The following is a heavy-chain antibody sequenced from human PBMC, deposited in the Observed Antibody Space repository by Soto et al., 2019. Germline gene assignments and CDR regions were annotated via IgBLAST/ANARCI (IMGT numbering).Heavy chain of an antibody. D-gene: IGHD3-3*01. V-gene: IGHV4-59*01. CDR2: IYYSGST. CDR1: GGSISSYY. CDR3: ARTTQGRFGVFFDY. J-gene: IGHJ4*02. Sequence: QVQLQESGPGLVKPSETLSLTCTVSGGSISSYYWSWIRQPPGKGLEWIGYIYYSGSTNYNPSLKSRVTISVDTSKNQFSLKVSSVTAADTAVYYCARTTQGRFGVFFDYWGQGTLVTVSS.